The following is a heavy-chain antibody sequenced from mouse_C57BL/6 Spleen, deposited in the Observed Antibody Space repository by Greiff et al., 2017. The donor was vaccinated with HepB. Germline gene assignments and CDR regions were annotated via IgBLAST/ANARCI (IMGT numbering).Heavy chain of an antibody. J-gene: IGHJ2*01. D-gene: IGHD2-4*01. CDR2: INPNNGGT. V-gene: IGHV1-26*01. CDR1: GYTFTDYY. Sequence: EVKLQQSGPELVKPGASVKISCKASGYTFTDYYMNWVKQSHGKSLEWIGDINPNNGGTSYNQKFKGKATLTVDKSSSTAYMELRSLTSEDSAVYYCARTGRLRPFDYWGQGTTLTVSS. CDR3: ARTGRLRPFDY.